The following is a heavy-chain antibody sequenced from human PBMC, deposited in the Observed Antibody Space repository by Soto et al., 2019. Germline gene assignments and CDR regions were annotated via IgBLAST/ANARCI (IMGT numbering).Heavy chain of an antibody. V-gene: IGHV2-70*01. Sequence: SGPTLVNPTQTLTLTCTFSGFSLSTSGMCVSWIRQPPGKALEWLALIDWDDDKYYSTSLKTRLTISKDTSKNQVVLTMTNMDPVDTATCYCARIVRDGYNRGYYYGMAVWGQGTTVTVSS. J-gene: IGHJ6*02. D-gene: IGHD5-12*01. CDR1: GFSLSTSGMC. CDR3: ARIVRDGYNRGYYYGMAV. CDR2: IDWDDDK.